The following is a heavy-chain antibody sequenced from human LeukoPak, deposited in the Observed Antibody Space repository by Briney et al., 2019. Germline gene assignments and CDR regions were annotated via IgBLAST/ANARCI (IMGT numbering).Heavy chain of an antibody. CDR3: AVETGTTVDY. CDR1: GYTCTSYG. CDR2: ISAYNGNT. Sequence: ASVKVSCKASGYTCTSYGISWVRQAPGQGLEWMGWISAYNGNTNYAQKLQGRVTITTDTSTSTAYMELRSLRSDDTAVYYCAVETGTTVDYWGQGTLVTVSS. D-gene: IGHD1-7*01. V-gene: IGHV1-18*01. J-gene: IGHJ4*02.